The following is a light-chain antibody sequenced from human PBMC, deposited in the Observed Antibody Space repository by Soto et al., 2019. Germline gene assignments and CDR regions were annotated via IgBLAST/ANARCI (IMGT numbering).Light chain of an antibody. V-gene: IGLV2-14*01. Sequence: QSALTQPASVSGPPGQSITISCTGASSDIGGYNYVSWYQQHPGKAPKLMIYDVSSRPSGVSNRFSASKSGNTASLTISGLQAEDEADYYCSSYTSSSTLVFGGGTKLTVL. CDR3: SSYTSSSTLV. CDR1: SSDIGGYNY. CDR2: DVS. J-gene: IGLJ2*01.